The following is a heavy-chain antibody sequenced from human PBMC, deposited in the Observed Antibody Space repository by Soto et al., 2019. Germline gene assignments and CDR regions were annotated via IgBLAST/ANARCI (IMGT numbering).Heavy chain of an antibody. D-gene: IGHD5-12*01. Sequence: EVQVVESGGGLVQPGGSLRLSCAASGFTFSDHYMAWVRQAPGKGLEWVGRSRNKAISYSTEYAASVRGRFTISRDDSGDSVYLEMNSLKTEDTAVYYCAVDIVGTGSYWGQGTLVTVSS. CDR3: AVDIVGTGSY. CDR2: SRNKAISYST. V-gene: IGHV3-72*01. J-gene: IGHJ4*02. CDR1: GFTFSDHY.